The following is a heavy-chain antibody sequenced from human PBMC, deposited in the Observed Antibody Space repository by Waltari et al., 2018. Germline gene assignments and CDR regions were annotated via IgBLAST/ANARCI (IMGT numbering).Heavy chain of an antibody. J-gene: IGHJ3*02. CDR1: GFTFSSYG. Sequence: QVQLVESGGGVVQPGRSLRLSCAASGFTFSSYGMHWVRQAPGKGLEWVADIWYDGSNKYYADSVKGRFTISRDNSKNTLYLQMNSLRAEDTAMYYCAKDRGDAFDIWGQGTMVTVSS. CDR3: AKDRGDAFDI. V-gene: IGHV3-30*18. CDR2: IWYDGSNK.